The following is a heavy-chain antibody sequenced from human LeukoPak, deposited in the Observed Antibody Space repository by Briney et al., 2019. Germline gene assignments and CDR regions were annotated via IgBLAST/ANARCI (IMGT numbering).Heavy chain of an antibody. CDR1: GVTFSSYS. CDR2: ISSSSSYI. CDR3: ARDGGRMDV. Sequence: GGSLRLSCAPSGVTFSSYSMNWVRQAPGKGLEWVSTISSSSSYIYYADSVKGRFTMSRDNAKNSLYLQMNSLRAEDTAVYYCARDGGRMDVWGQGTTVTVSS. V-gene: IGHV3-21*01. J-gene: IGHJ6*02. D-gene: IGHD6-25*01.